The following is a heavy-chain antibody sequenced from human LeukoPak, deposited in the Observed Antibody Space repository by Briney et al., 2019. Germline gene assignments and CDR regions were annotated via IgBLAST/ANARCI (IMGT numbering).Heavy chain of an antibody. CDR3: ARTTSSGWTWG. CDR2: IYYSGST. J-gene: IGHJ4*02. D-gene: IGHD6-19*01. V-gene: IGHV4-39*07. Sequence: SETLSLTCTVSGGSISSSNYYWGGIRQPPGKGLEWIGYIYYSGSTYYNPSLKSRVTISVDTSKNQFSLKLSSVTAADTAVYYCARTTSSGWTWGWGQGTLVTVSS. CDR1: GGSISSSNYY.